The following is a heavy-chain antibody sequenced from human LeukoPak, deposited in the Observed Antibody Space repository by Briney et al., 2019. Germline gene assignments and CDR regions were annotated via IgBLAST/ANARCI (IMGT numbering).Heavy chain of an antibody. D-gene: IGHD4-17*01. J-gene: IGHJ3*02. V-gene: IGHV4-30-4*08. CDR1: GGSFSGYY. CDR3: ARDLTTIGAFDI. Sequence: SETLSLTCAVYGGSFSGYYWSWIRQPPGKGLEWIGYIYYSGSTYYNPSLKSRVTISVDTSKNQFSLKLSSVTATDTAVYYCARDLTTIGAFDIWGQGTMVTVSS. CDR2: IYYSGST.